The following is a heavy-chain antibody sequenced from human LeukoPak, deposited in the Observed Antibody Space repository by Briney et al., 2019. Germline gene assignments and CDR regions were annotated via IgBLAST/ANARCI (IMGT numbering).Heavy chain of an antibody. CDR3: ARAEYYYGSGSYYIRRLYFDY. CDR1: GGSFSGYY. D-gene: IGHD3-10*01. J-gene: IGHJ4*02. CDR2: INHSGST. Sequence: SETLSLTCAVYGGSFSGYYWSWIRQPPGKGLEWIGEINHSGSTNYNPSLKSRVTISVDTSKNQFSLKLSSVTAADTAVYYCARAEYYYGSGSYYIRRLYFDYWGQGTLVTVSS. V-gene: IGHV4-34*01.